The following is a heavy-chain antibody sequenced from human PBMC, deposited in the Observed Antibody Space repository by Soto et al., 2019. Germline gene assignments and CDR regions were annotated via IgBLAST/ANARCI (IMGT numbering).Heavy chain of an antibody. J-gene: IGHJ5*02. Sequence: QVQLVESGGGVVQPGKSLRLSCVAYGFTFTEHGMHWVRQAPGKGLEWVAVIFDDGINKYYADSVKGRFTISRDTSKSTLYLQMNSLRAEDTAVYYCARDHNRVGGYNWFDAWGQGTMVTVSS. V-gene: IGHV3-33*01. CDR2: IFDDGINK. D-gene: IGHD3-16*01. CDR1: GFTFTEHG. CDR3: ARDHNRVGGYNWFDA.